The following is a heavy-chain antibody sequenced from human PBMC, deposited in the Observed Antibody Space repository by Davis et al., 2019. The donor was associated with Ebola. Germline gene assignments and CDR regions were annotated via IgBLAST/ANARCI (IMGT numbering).Heavy chain of an antibody. Sequence: AASVKVSCKASGGTFSSYAISWVRQAPGQGLEWMGWINAGNGNTKYSQKFQGRVTMTRNTSISTAYMELSSLRSEDTAIYYCARDVVVPAAMHGYYYYYGMDVWGQGTTVTVSS. CDR1: GGTFSSYA. D-gene: IGHD2-2*01. CDR3: ARDVVVPAAMHGYYYYYGMDV. V-gene: IGHV1-8*02. J-gene: IGHJ6*02. CDR2: INAGNGNT.